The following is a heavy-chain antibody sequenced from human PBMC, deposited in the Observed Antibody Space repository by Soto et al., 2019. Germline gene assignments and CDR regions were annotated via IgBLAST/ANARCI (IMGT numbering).Heavy chain of an antibody. CDR2: IIPILGIA. J-gene: IGHJ6*04. CDR3: ARDRSLAPTYYDWMDG. V-gene: IGHV1-69*08. D-gene: IGHD3-3*02. Sequence: QVQLVQSGAEVKKPGSSVKVSCKASGGTFSSYTITWVRQAPGQGLEWLGRIIPILGIANYAQKFQVRVTITADKSTNTAYMELSSLRSEDTAVYYCARDRSLAPTYYDWMDGWGKGPTVNVSS. CDR1: GGTFSSYT.